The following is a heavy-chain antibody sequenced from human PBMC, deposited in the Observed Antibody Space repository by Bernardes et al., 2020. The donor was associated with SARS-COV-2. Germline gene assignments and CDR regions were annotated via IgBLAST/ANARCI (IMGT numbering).Heavy chain of an antibody. D-gene: IGHD4-17*01. J-gene: IGHJ4*02. Sequence: SETLSLTCTVSGGSISSSSYYWGWNRQSTGKGLEWIVSDISGGGAQTFFSSGGAHSGSTLKSRVNIYVDPSNTQFTLKLTSVTAADTAEYYCAGSETPRTNFDYWGQGALVTVSS. CDR1: GGSISSSSYY. CDR2: FFSSGGA. CDR3: AGSETPRTNFDY. V-gene: IGHV4-39*01.